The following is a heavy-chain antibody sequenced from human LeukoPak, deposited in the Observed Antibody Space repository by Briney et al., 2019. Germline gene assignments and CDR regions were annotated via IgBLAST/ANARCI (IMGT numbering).Heavy chain of an antibody. Sequence: GGSLRLSCAASGFTFSSYAMSWVRQAPGKGLEWVSAISGSGGSTYYADSVKGRFSISRDNSKNTLYLQMNSLRAEDTAVYYCAKGLRFINFIFAYWGQGTLVTVSS. D-gene: IGHD3-3*01. V-gene: IGHV3-23*01. CDR2: ISGSGGST. J-gene: IGHJ4*02. CDR1: GFTFSSYA. CDR3: AKGLRFINFIFAY.